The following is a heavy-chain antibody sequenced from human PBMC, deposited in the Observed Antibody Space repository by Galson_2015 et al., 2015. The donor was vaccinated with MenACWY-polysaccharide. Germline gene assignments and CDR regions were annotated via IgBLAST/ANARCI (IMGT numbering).Heavy chain of an antibody. CDR3: AKAHSIGWYEPFDY. CDR2: ISWNSGTI. CDR1: GFTFDDYA. V-gene: IGHV3-9*01. Sequence: SLRLSCAASGFTFDDYAMHWVRQAPGRGLEWVSGISWNSGTIVYADSVKGRFTISRDNAKNSLYLQMNSLRAEDTALYYCAKAHSIGWYEPFDYSSQGTLFTVSS. D-gene: IGHD6-13*01. J-gene: IGHJ4*02.